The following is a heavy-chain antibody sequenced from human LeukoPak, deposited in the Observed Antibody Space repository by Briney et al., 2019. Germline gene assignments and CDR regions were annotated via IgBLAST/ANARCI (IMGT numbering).Heavy chain of an antibody. CDR3: ARVTVADYDSSGYYDN. CDR1: GGSISSGGYS. CDR2: IYHSGST. D-gene: IGHD3-22*01. J-gene: IGHJ4*02. Sequence: SETLSLTCAVSGGSISSGGYSWSWIRQPPGKGLEWIGYIYHSGSTYYNPSLKSRVTISVDRSMNQFSLKLSSVTAADTAVYYCARVTVADYDSSGYYDNWGQGTLVTVSS. V-gene: IGHV4-30-2*01.